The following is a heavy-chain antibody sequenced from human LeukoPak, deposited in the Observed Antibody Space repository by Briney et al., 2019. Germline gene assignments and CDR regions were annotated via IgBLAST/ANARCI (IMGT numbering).Heavy chain of an antibody. CDR2: IYSSGRT. CDR3: ARDLGGRYSSENWFDP. CDR1: GDSINSGSYS. Sequence: PSETLSLTCTVSGDSINSGSYSWSWIRQPAGKGLEWIGRIYSSGRTNYNPSLKSRVTISIDTSKNQFSLRLSSVTAADTAVYYCARDLGGRYSSENWFDPWGQGTLVTVSS. D-gene: IGHD1-26*01. V-gene: IGHV4-61*02. J-gene: IGHJ5*02.